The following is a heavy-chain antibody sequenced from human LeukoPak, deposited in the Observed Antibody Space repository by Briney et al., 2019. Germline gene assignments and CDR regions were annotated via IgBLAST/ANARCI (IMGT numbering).Heavy chain of an antibody. Sequence: GSLRLSCAASGFTFSSYAMHWVRQAPGKGLEYVSAISSNGGSTYYANSVKGRFTISRDNSRNTLYLQMGSLRAGDMAVYYCAREGGGTDFDYWGQGTLVTVSS. CDR1: GFTFSSYA. V-gene: IGHV3-64*01. CDR2: ISSNGGST. CDR3: AREGGGTDFDY. J-gene: IGHJ4*02. D-gene: IGHD4-23*01.